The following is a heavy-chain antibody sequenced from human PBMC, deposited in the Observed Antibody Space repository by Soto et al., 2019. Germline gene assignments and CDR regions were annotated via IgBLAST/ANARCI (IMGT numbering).Heavy chain of an antibody. D-gene: IGHD3-22*01. CDR3: ARAGQYYDASGYAD. Sequence: QVELVQSGTEVKKPGASIKVSCKASGYSFATSGMTWVRQAPGQGLEWMGWISVYNGNSNYDQNLQDRVTMTTDTSTNTAYLEVRNLRSADTSVYYCARAGQYYDASGYADWGQGTLVTVSS. CDR1: GYSFATSG. V-gene: IGHV1-18*01. CDR2: ISVYNGNS. J-gene: IGHJ4*02.